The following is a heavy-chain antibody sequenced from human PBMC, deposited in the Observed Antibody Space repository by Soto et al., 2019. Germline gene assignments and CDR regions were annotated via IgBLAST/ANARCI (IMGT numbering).Heavy chain of an antibody. CDR2: ISYDGSNK. V-gene: IGHV3-30*18. CDR3: AKGGTYTFRGGPPEDY. D-gene: IGHD3-16*01. Sequence: QVQLVESGGGVVQPGRSLRLSCAASGFTFSSYGMHWVRQAPGKGLEWVAVISYDGSNKYYADSVKGRFTISRDNSKNTLYLQMNSLRAEDTAVYYCAKGGTYTFRGGPPEDYWGQGTLVTVSS. CDR1: GFTFSSYG. J-gene: IGHJ4*02.